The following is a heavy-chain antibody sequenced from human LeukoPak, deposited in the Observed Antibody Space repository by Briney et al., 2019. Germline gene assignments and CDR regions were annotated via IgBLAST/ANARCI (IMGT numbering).Heavy chain of an antibody. CDR3: ARELLLH. V-gene: IGHV1-46*01. J-gene: IGHJ4*02. CDR2: INPNGGGT. CDR1: GDTFTHHY. D-gene: IGHD2-15*01. Sequence: GASVKSSCKASGDTFTHHYIHGWRQAPGQGLEWLGIINPNGGGTSYAQRFQGRITMTRDTSTSTVYMELSSLRSEDTAVYYCARELLLHWGQGPLVTVSS.